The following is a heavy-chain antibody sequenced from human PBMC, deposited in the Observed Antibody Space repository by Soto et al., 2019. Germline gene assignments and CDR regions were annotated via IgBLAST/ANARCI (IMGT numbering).Heavy chain of an antibody. D-gene: IGHD6-19*01. Sequence: PGGSLRLSCAASGFTSSSYSMNWVRQAPGKGLEWVSYISSSNSTIYYADSVKGRFTISRDNAKNSLYLQMNSLRAEDTDVYYCARVRPWLVEYYFDYWGQGTLVTVSS. CDR2: ISSSNSTI. J-gene: IGHJ4*02. CDR1: GFTSSSYS. CDR3: ARVRPWLVEYYFDY. V-gene: IGHV3-48*01.